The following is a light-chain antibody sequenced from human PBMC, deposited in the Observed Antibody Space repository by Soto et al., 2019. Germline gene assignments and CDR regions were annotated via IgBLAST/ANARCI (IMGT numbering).Light chain of an antibody. CDR3: QQSNDWQVT. V-gene: IGKV3D-11*02. J-gene: IGKJ5*01. CDR1: QSVCRT. CDR2: DAS. Sequence: RARQSVCRTLAWSQHKPGQAPSLLTYDASNPATGIPARSSGSGSGTDFTPTIRCPEPDDFAVYYCQQSNDWQVTFAPRTPLEIK.